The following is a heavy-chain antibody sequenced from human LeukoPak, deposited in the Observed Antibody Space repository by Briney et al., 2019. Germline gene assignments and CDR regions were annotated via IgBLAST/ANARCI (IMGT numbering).Heavy chain of an antibody. J-gene: IGHJ5*02. CDR3: ADPYSSSWSNWFDP. CDR1: GFTFSSYA. Sequence: GGSLRLSCAASGFTFSSYAMSWVRQAPGKGLEWVSAISGSGGSTYYADSVKGRFTISRDNSKNTLYLQMNSLRAEDTAVYYCADPYSSSWSNWFDPWGQGTLVTVSS. D-gene: IGHD6-13*01. CDR2: ISGSGGST. V-gene: IGHV3-23*01.